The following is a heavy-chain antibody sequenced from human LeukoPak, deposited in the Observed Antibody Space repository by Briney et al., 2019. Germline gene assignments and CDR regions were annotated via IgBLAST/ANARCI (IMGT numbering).Heavy chain of an antibody. CDR2: IYTGDAT. CDR3: ARSAYCGGDCYSDY. V-gene: IGHV3-66*01. CDR1: GFTVSSNY. Sequence: PGGSLRLSCAASGFTVSSNYMSWVSQAPGKGLEWVSVIYTGDATNYADSVKGRFTISRDSSKNTLYLQMNSLRAEDTAVYYCARSAYCGGDCYSDYWGQGTLVTVSS. J-gene: IGHJ4*02. D-gene: IGHD2-21*02.